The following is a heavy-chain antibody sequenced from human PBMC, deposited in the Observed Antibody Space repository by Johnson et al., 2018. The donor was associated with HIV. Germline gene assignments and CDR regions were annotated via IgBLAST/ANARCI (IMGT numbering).Heavy chain of an antibody. D-gene: IGHD3-22*01. CDR3: VKEDSSGYYYGMGAFDF. Sequence: VQLVESGGGLLQPGGSLRLSCAASGFTFSSYWMHWVRQAPGKGLVWVSRINSDGRNTAYADSVKGRFTISRDNAKNSLYLQLNSLRPEDTALYYCVKEDSSGYYYGMGAFDFWGQGTMVTVSS. V-gene: IGHV3-74*02. J-gene: IGHJ3*01. CDR1: GFTFSSYW. CDR2: INSDGRNT.